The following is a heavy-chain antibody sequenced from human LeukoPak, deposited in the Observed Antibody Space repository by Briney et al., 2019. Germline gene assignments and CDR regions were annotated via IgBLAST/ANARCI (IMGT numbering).Heavy chain of an antibody. CDR2: SYGSA. Sequence: SETLSLTCTVSGGSISGYYWSWIRQHPGKGLEWIGYSYGSANYNPSLKNRVTISITSNNQFSLRLTSDTVADTAVYYCARERGRLVDYWGRGILVTVSS. J-gene: IGHJ4*02. CDR1: GGSISGYY. V-gene: IGHV4-31*03. CDR3: ARERGRLVDY. D-gene: IGHD6-19*01.